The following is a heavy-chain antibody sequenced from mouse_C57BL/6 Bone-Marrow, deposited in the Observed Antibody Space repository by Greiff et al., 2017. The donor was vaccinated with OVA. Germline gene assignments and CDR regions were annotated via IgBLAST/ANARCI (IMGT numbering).Heavy chain of an antibody. J-gene: IGHJ1*03. Sequence: QVQLQQPGAELVKPGASVKLSCKASGYTFTSYWMQWVKQRPGQGLEWIGEIDPSDSYTNYNQKFKGKATLTVDTSSSTAYMQLSSLTSEDSAVYYCARPITTVAPLDFDVWGTGTTVTVSS. D-gene: IGHD1-1*01. V-gene: IGHV1-50*01. CDR3: ARPITTVAPLDFDV. CDR1: GYTFTSYW. CDR2: IDPSDSYT.